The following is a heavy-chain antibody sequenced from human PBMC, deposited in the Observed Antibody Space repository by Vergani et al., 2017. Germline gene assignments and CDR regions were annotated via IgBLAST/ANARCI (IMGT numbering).Heavy chain of an antibody. J-gene: IGHJ4*02. CDR1: GYSINTDAR. D-gene: IGHD3-22*01. V-gene: IGHV4-28*03. CDR2: IHHCGST. Sequence: QVQLQESGAGLVRPSDTLSLTCAVSGYSINTDARWGWIRQPPGKGLEWFAFIHHCGSTYYNPSLKSRVTMYVDTSKNQFSLSLRSMTAVEPAVYFCARAVESGSYYPDYSDHWGQGHVVTVSS. CDR3: ARAVESGSYYPDYSDH.